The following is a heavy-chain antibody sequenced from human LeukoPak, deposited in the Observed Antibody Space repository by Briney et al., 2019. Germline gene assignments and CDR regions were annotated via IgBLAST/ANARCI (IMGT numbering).Heavy chain of an antibody. CDR1: GGSISSSNW. CDR3: ARQRGSPPYYFDY. CDR2: VYTSGST. D-gene: IGHD3-10*01. J-gene: IGHJ4*02. Sequence: PSETLSLTCAVSGGSISSSNWWSWVRQPPGQGLEWIAYVYTSGSTNYNPSLKSRVTTSVDTSKNQFSLKLSSVTAADTAVYYCARQRGSPPYYFDYWGQGTLVTVSS. V-gene: IGHV4-4*02.